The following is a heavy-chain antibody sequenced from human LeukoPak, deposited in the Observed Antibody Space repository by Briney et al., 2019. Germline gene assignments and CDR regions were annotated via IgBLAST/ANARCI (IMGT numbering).Heavy chain of an antibody. D-gene: IGHD3-3*01. V-gene: IGHV3-30-3*01. Sequence: GGSLRLSCAASGFTFSSYAMHWVRQAPGKGLEWVAVISYDGSNKYYADSVKGRFTISRDNSKNTLYLQMNSLRAEDTAVYYCARGLSGYDFWSGYYSDPDAFDIWGQGTMVTVSS. J-gene: IGHJ3*02. CDR3: ARGLSGYDFWSGYYSDPDAFDI. CDR1: GFTFSSYA. CDR2: ISYDGSNK.